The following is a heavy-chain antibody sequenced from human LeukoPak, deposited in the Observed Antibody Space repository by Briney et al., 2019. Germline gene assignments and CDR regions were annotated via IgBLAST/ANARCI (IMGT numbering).Heavy chain of an antibody. Sequence: SETLSLTCTVSGGSISSSSYYWGWIRQPPGKGLEWIGSIYYSGSTYYNPSLKSRVTISVDTSKNQFSLKLSSVTAADTAVYYCARQLGGSGSYYALYYYYYMGVWGKGTTVTISS. CDR1: GGSISSSSYY. CDR2: IYYSGST. J-gene: IGHJ6*03. D-gene: IGHD3-10*01. CDR3: ARQLGGSGSYYALYYYYYMGV. V-gene: IGHV4-39*01.